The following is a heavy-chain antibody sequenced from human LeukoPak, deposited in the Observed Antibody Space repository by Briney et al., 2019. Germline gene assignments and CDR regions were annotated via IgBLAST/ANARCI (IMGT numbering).Heavy chain of an antibody. CDR1: GFTFSSYW. J-gene: IGHJ1*01. V-gene: IGHV3-23*01. Sequence: GGSLRLSCAASGFTFSSYWMHWVRQAPGKGLEWVSAISGSGGSTYYADSVKGRFTISRDNSKNTLYLQMNSLRAEYTAVYYCEQANISSRRGTEYFQHWGQGTLVTVSS. D-gene: IGHD6-13*01. CDR3: EQANISSRRGTEYFQH. CDR2: ISGSGGST.